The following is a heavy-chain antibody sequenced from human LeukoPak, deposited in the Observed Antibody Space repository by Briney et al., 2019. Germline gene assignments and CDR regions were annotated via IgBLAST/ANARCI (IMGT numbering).Heavy chain of an antibody. CDR1: GVSFRGYF. Sequence: SETLSLTCAVCGVSFRGYFWSWIRQPPGKGLEWIGEINHSGSTNYNPSLKSRVTISVDTTKNQFSLKLSSVTAADTAVYYCARREYYDSSGPNWFDPWGQGTLVTVSS. J-gene: IGHJ5*02. D-gene: IGHD3-22*01. CDR3: ARREYYDSSGPNWFDP. CDR2: INHSGST. V-gene: IGHV4-34*01.